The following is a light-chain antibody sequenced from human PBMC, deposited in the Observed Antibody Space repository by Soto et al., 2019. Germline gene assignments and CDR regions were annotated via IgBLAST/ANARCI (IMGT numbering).Light chain of an antibody. J-gene: IGLJ1*01. Sequence: QSVLTQPPSASGTPGQRVTISCSGSNSNIGGNSVNWYQQLPLRAPKLLIYSNNQRPSGVPDRFSGSKSGTSASMAISGVRSEDEADYYCAAWDDSLTGYVFGPGTKLTVL. CDR2: SNN. CDR1: NSNIGGNS. V-gene: IGLV1-47*02. CDR3: AAWDDSLTGYV.